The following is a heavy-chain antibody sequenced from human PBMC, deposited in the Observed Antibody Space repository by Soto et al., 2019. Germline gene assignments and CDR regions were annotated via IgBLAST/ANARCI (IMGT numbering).Heavy chain of an antibody. V-gene: IGHV1-3*01. CDR2: INAGNGNT. Sequence: ASVKVSCKASGYTFTSYAMHWVRQAPGQRLEWMGWINAGNGNTKYSQKFQGRVTITRDTSASTAYMELSSLRSEDTAVYYCASEVVPAAMPGYYYYYGMDVWGQGTTVTVSS. D-gene: IGHD2-2*01. CDR1: GYTFTSYA. J-gene: IGHJ6*02. CDR3: ASEVVPAAMPGYYYYYGMDV.